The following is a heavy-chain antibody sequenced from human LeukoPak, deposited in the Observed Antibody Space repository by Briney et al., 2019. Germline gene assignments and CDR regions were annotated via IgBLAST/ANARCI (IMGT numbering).Heavy chain of an antibody. CDR2: IYTSGST. D-gene: IGHD1-26*01. V-gene: IGHV4-4*07. CDR3: ARDRGSLPVNWFDP. J-gene: IGHJ5*02. Sequence: SETLSLTCTVSGGSISSYYWSWIRQPAGKGLEWIGRIYTSGSTNYNPSLKSRVTMSVDTSKNQFSLKLSSVTAADTAVYYCARDRGSLPVNWFDPWGQGTLVTVSS. CDR1: GGSISSYY.